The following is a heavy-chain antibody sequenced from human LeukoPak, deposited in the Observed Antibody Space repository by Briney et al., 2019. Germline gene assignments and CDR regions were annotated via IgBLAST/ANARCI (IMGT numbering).Heavy chain of an antibody. J-gene: IGHJ4*02. V-gene: IGHV3-7*01. D-gene: IGHD2-21*02. Sequence: GGSLRLSCAASGFIFSSYWMSWVRQAPGKGLEWVAKVNPDGNEKYYVDSVRGRFTISKDNAKNSLYLQMNSLRAEDTAVYYCARDGFSSAINFWGQGTLVTVSS. CDR3: ARDGFSSAINF. CDR2: VNPDGNEK. CDR1: GFIFSSYW.